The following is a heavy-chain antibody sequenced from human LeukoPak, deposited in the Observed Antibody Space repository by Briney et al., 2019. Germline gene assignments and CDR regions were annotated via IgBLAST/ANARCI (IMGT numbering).Heavy chain of an antibody. J-gene: IGHJ4*02. CDR2: ISSSSSYI. CDR3: AKDREVTMIVVARGRYFDY. CDR1: GFTFSGYW. V-gene: IGHV3-21*04. D-gene: IGHD3-22*01. Sequence: GGSLRLSCAASGFTFSGYWMSWVRQAPGKGLEWVSSISSSSSYIYYADSVKGRFTISRDNSKNTLYLQMNSLRAEDTAVYYCAKDREVTMIVVARGRYFDYWGQGTLVTVSS.